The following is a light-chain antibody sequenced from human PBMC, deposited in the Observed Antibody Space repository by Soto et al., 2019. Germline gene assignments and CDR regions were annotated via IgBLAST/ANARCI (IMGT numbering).Light chain of an antibody. CDR2: AAS. Sequence: DIQFTQSPSFPSASVGGRVTITCRASQGINNYLAWYQQKPGKAPKLLIDAASTLQSGVPSKFSGSGSGTEFTLTISSLQPEDFATYYCQQLNSYPLTFGGGTKVDIK. CDR3: QQLNSYPLT. V-gene: IGKV1-9*01. CDR1: QGINNY. J-gene: IGKJ4*01.